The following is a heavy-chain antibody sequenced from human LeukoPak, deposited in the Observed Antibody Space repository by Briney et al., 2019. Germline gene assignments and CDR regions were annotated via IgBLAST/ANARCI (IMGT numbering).Heavy chain of an antibody. V-gene: IGHV3-66*02. CDR2: IYSGGST. CDR1: GFTVSSNY. Sequence: GGSLRLSCAASGFTVSSNYMSWVRQAPGKGLERVSVIYSGGSTYYADSVKGRFTISRDNSKNTLYLQMNSLRAEDTAVYYCACNEGYYYDSSGYYQYWGQGTLVTVSS. D-gene: IGHD3-22*01. CDR3: ACNEGYYYDSSGYYQY. J-gene: IGHJ4*02.